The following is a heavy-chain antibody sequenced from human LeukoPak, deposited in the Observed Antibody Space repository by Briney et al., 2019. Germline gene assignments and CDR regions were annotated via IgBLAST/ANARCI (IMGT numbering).Heavy chain of an antibody. CDR2: INPNNGDT. D-gene: IGHD3-22*01. CDR3: ARVGYYYDSSGYYGGSYYYYYYMDV. V-gene: IGHV1-2*02. Sequence: ASVKVSCKASGYSLPAKFMHWVRQAPGQGLEWMGWINPNNGDTTYTQKFQGRVTMTRDTSISTAYLELSSLASDDTAVYYCARVGYYYDSSGYYGGSYYYYYYMDVWGKGTTVTVSS. J-gene: IGHJ6*03. CDR1: GYSLPAKF.